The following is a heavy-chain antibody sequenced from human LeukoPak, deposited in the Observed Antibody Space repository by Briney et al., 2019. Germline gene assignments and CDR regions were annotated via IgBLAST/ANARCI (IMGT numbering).Heavy chain of an antibody. CDR1: GYTFTSYY. D-gene: IGHD1-7*01. J-gene: IGHJ4*02. Sequence: ASVTVSFTASGYTFTSYYMHWVRQAPGQGLEWMGIINPSGGSTSYAQKCQGRVTMTRDTSTSTVYMELSSLRSEDTAVYYCARITGTTGDDYWGQGTLVTVSS. CDR3: ARITGTTGDDY. V-gene: IGHV1-46*01. CDR2: INPSGGST.